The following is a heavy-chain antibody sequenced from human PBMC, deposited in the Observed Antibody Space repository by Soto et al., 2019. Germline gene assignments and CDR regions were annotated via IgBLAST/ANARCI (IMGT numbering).Heavy chain of an antibody. V-gene: IGHV1-69*13. J-gene: IGHJ5*01. Sequence: SSVNGYWKGAGGSFSSYAISWLRQAPGQGLEWMGEIIPIFGTANYAQKFQGRVTITADESTNTAYMELSSLRSEDTAVYYCARDHRRTTVTTDCFDPWGQGTLVTVSS. CDR2: IIPIFGTA. CDR1: GGSFSSYA. CDR3: ARDHRRTTVTTDCFDP. D-gene: IGHD4-17*01.